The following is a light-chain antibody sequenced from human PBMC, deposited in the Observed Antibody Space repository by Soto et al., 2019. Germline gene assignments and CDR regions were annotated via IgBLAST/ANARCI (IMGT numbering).Light chain of an antibody. CDR3: SSYARSNTLV. CDR2: EVS. Sequence: QSALTQPASVSGSPGQSITISCTGTSSDVGGYNFVSWYQQHPGKAPKLMIYEVSNRPSGVYNRFSGSKSGNTASLTISGLQAEDEADYYCSSYARSNTLVFGTGTKLTVL. V-gene: IGLV2-14*01. CDR1: SSDVGGYNF. J-gene: IGLJ1*01.